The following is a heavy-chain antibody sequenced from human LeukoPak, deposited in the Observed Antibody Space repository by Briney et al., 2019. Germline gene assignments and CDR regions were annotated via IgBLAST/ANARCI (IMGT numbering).Heavy chain of an antibody. CDR1: GYSFISYY. Sequence: GASVKVSCKASGYSFISYYIHWVRQAPGQGLDWLGIINPNYGDTKYAQKFQGRVTITADESTSTAYMELSSLRSEDTAVYYCARAGGGYYFSYMDVWGKGTTVTISS. CDR3: ARAGGGYYFSYMDV. V-gene: IGHV1-46*01. J-gene: IGHJ6*03. D-gene: IGHD5-18*01. CDR2: INPNYGDT.